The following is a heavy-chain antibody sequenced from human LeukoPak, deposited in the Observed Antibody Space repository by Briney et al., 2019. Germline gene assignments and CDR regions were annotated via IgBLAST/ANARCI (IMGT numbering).Heavy chain of an antibody. CDR3: ARTSGWYKSPFGY. Sequence: SETLSLTCAVYGGSFSGYYWSWIRQPPGKGLEWIGEINHSGSTNYNPSLKSRVTISVDTSKNQFSLKLSSVTAAGTAVYYCARTSGWYKSPFGYWGQGTLVTVSS. CDR1: GGSFSGYY. J-gene: IGHJ4*02. V-gene: IGHV4-34*01. CDR2: INHSGST. D-gene: IGHD6-19*01.